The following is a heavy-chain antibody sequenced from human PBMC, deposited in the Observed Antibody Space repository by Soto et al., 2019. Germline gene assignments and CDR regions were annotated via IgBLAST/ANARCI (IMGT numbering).Heavy chain of an antibody. CDR1: GGSISSYY. Sequence: QVQLQESGPGLVKPSETLSLTCTVSGGSISSYYWSWIRQPPGKGLEWIGYIYYSGSTNYNPSLRSRATMSVDTSKNQFSLKLSSVTAADTAMYYCARGHQLLYGRGMDVWGQGTTVTVSS. D-gene: IGHD2-2*02. J-gene: IGHJ6*02. CDR2: IYYSGST. V-gene: IGHV4-59*01. CDR3: ARGHQLLYGRGMDV.